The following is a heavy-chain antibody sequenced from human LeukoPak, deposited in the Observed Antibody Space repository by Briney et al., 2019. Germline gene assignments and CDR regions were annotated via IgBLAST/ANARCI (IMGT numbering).Heavy chain of an antibody. D-gene: IGHD3-22*01. CDR2: IYYGGST. J-gene: IGHJ5*02. V-gene: IGHV4-59*01. Sequence: PSETLSLTCTVSGGSISNYYWTWIRQPPGKGLEWIGYIYYGGSTNYHPSLTSRVTISVDTSKNQFSLKLSSVTAADTAVYYCARGSLSGSGWFDPWGQGTLVTVSS. CDR3: ARGSLSGSGWFDP. CDR1: GGSISNYY.